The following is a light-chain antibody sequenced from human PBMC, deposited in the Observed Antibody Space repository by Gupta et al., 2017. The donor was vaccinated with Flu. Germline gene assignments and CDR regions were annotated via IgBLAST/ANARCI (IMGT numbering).Light chain of an antibody. J-gene: IGKJ5*01. CDR3: QQRNGYPIT. CDR2: TAS. CDR1: QAISSP. V-gene: IGKV1-9*01. Sequence: ASVGDTVAITCRASQAISSPLAWYQQRPGQAPKLLIHTASTLQDGVPSRFSGSGSGAEFTLTISSLQPEDFATYYCQQRNGYPITTGHGTRL.